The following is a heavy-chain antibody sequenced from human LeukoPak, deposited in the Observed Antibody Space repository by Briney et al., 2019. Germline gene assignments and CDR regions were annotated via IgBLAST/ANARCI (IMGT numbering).Heavy chain of an antibody. CDR1: GYTFTGYY. Sequence: ASVKVSCKASGYTFTGYYIHWVRQAPGQGLEWMGWINPNSGGTNYAQKFQGRVTMTRGTSISTAYVELSGLRSDDTAFYYCARPSQSSSWYYFDYWGQGTLVTVSS. CDR2: INPNSGGT. J-gene: IGHJ4*02. D-gene: IGHD6-13*01. CDR3: ARPSQSSSWYYFDY. V-gene: IGHV1-2*02.